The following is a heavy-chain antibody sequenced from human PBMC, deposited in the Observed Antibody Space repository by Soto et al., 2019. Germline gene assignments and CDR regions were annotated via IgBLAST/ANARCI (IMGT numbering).Heavy chain of an antibody. V-gene: IGHV3-66*01. CDR2: IYSGSST. D-gene: IGHD2-15*01. Sequence: EVQLVECGGGLVQPGGSLRLSCAASGFTVSSNYMSWVRQAPGKGLEWVSVIYSGSSTYYADSVKGRFTISRDNSENTLYRQMNSLRAEDTAVYYCARERMTLYGMDVCGQGTTVTVSS. CDR3: ARERMTLYGMDV. CDR1: GFTVSSNY. J-gene: IGHJ6*02.